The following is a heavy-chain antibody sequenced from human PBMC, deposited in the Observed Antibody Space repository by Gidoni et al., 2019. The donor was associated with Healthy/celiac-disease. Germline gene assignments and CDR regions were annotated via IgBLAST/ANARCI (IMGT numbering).Heavy chain of an antibody. V-gene: IGHV3-9*01. J-gene: IGHJ6*02. Sequence: EVQLVESGGGLVQPGRSLRLSCAASGFTFDAYAMHWVRQAPGKGLEWVSGISWNSGSIGYADSVKGRFTISRDNAKNSLYLQMNSLRAEDTALYYCAKDIGPYYGMDVWGQGTTVTVSS. CDR2: ISWNSGSI. CDR3: AKDIGPYYGMDV. CDR1: GFTFDAYA.